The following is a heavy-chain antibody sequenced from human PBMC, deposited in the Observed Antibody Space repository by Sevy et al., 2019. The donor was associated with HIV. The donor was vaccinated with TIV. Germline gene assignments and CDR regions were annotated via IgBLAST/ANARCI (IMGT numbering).Heavy chain of an antibody. Sequence: ASVKVSSAAFGYTFTTYDINWVRQAPGQGLEWMGWMSPNTGATGFAQKFQGSVTLTRNKSITTAYMELSSLTYEDTAIYYCARGGNGDFWSYEYYYYGMDVWGQGTTVTVSS. V-gene: IGHV1-8*01. CDR3: ARGGNGDFWSYEYYYYGMDV. CDR1: GYTFTTYD. CDR2: MSPNTGAT. D-gene: IGHD3-3*01. J-gene: IGHJ6*02.